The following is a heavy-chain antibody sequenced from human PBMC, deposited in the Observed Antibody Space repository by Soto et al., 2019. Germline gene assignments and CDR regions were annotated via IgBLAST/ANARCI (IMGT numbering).Heavy chain of an antibody. D-gene: IGHD3-16*01. V-gene: IGHV1-18*01. CDR1: GYIFVNYG. CDR2: ISPYTGNT. J-gene: IGHJ6*02. CDR3: VMVDNYVTPTPQDV. Sequence: QVQLVQSGDEVKKPGASVKVSCKASGYIFVNYGIAWVRQAPRQGLEWMGWISPYTGNTHSASKVQGRLTMTTDTSTSTDYMDLGSLTSDETAVYYCVMVDNYVTPTPQDVWGQGTTVTVSS.